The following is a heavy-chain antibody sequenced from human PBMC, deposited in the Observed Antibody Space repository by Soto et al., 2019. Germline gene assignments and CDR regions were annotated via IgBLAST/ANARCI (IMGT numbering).Heavy chain of an antibody. CDR2: IYYSGST. Sequence: SETQSLTCTVSGGSISSYYWSWIRQPPGKGLEWIGYIYYSGSTNYNPSLKSRVTISVDTSKNQFSLKLSSVTAADTAVYYCARGAYYYDSSGLLGYYYYGMDVWGQGTTVTVSS. CDR1: GGSISSYY. CDR3: ARGAYYYDSSGLLGYYYYGMDV. J-gene: IGHJ6*02. V-gene: IGHV4-59*01. D-gene: IGHD3-22*01.